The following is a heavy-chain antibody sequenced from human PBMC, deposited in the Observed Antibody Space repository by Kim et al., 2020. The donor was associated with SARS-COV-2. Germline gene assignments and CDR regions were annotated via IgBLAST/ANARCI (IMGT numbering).Heavy chain of an antibody. Sequence: GGSLRLSCAASGFTFSSYGMHWVRQAPGKGLEWVAVISYDGSNKYYADSVKGRFTISRDNSKNTLYLQMNSLRAEDTAVYYCAKVPGGGFDYWGQGTLVTVSS. J-gene: IGHJ4*02. CDR3: AKVPGGGFDY. CDR1: GFTFSSYG. CDR2: ISYDGSNK. V-gene: IGHV3-30*18. D-gene: IGHD3-16*01.